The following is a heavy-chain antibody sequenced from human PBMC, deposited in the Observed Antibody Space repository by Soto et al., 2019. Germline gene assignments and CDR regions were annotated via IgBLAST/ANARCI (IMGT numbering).Heavy chain of an antibody. J-gene: IGHJ4*02. D-gene: IGHD2-21*02. CDR2: ISYDGSNK. V-gene: IGHV3-30*18. Sequence: GGSLRLACAASGFTFSSYGMHWVRQAPGKGLEWVAVISYDGSNKYYADSVKGRFTISRDNSKNTLYLQMNSLRAEDTAVYYCAKDLPAYCGGDCFPPDFAYWGQGTLVTVSS. CDR3: AKDLPAYCGGDCFPPDFAY. CDR1: GFTFSSYG.